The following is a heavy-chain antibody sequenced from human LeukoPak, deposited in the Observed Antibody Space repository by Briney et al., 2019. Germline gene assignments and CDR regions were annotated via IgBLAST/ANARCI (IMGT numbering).Heavy chain of an antibody. CDR2: IYYAGST. Sequence: SETLSLTCAVYGGSFSGYYWSWIRQPPGKGLEWIGYIYYAGSTNYNPSLKSRLTISVDTSKNQFSLKLSSVTAADTAVYYCARVTVFGVVIAYWGQGTLVTVPS. CDR1: GGSFSGYY. D-gene: IGHD3-3*01. V-gene: IGHV4-59*01. CDR3: ARVTVFGVVIAY. J-gene: IGHJ4*02.